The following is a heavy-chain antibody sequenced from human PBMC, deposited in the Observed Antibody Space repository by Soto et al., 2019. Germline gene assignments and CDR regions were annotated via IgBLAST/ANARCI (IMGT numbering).Heavy chain of an antibody. CDR2: ISAYNGNT. Sequence: ASVKVSCKASGYTFTSYGISWVRQAPGQGLEWMGWISAYNGNTNYAQKLQGRVTMTTDTSTSTAYMELRSLRSDDTAVYYCAREVDTAMLGYYYYGMDVWGQGTTVTVSS. J-gene: IGHJ6*02. D-gene: IGHD5-18*01. V-gene: IGHV1-18*01. CDR1: GYTFTSYG. CDR3: AREVDTAMLGYYYYGMDV.